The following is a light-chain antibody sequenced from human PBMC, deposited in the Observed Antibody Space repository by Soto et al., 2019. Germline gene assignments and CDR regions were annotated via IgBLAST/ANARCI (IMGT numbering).Light chain of an antibody. CDR2: DAS. J-gene: IGKJ5*01. CDR3: QQRSN. CDR1: QSVSSY. V-gene: IGKV3-11*01. Sequence: EIVLTQSPATLSLSPGERATLSCRASQSVSSYLAWYQQKPGQAPRLLIYDASNRATGIPARFSGRGSGTDFSLPISSLEPEDFAVYYCQQRSNFGQGTRLAIK.